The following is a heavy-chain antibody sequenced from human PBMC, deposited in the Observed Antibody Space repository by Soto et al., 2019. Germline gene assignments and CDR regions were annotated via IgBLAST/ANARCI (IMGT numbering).Heavy chain of an antibody. CDR2: ISGSGGST. J-gene: IGHJ4*02. CDR1: GFAFSSYA. V-gene: IGHV3-23*01. D-gene: IGHD3-22*01. Sequence: PGGSLRLSCAASGFAFSSYAMSWVRQAPGKGLEWVSAISGSGGSTYYADSVKGRFTISRDNSKNTLYLQMNSLRAEDTAVYYCAKDRRITMIVVAPGPFDYWGQGTLVTVSS. CDR3: AKDRRITMIVVAPGPFDY.